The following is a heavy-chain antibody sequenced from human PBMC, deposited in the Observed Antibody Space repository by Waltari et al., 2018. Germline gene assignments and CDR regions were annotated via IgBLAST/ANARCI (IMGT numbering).Heavy chain of an antibody. CDR3: ARGQCSSNGCSFDC. CDR2: ISNSAGNI. Sequence: EVQLVESGGGLVQPGGSLILSCAASGFTFNYFEMYWVRQAPGKGLECVSYISNSAGNIYYADSVKGRFTISRDNAKNSLYLQMNSLRAEDTAVYYCARGQCSSNGCSFDCWGQGTLVTVSS. J-gene: IGHJ4*02. V-gene: IGHV3-48*03. CDR1: GFTFNYFE. D-gene: IGHD2-2*01.